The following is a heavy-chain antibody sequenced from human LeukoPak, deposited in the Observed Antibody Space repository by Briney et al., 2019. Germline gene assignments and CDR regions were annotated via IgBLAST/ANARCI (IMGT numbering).Heavy chain of an antibody. CDR3: AKDMTSDIVATTVLDY. J-gene: IGHJ4*02. CDR2: ISWNSGSI. Sequence: GGSLRLSCAASGFTFDDYAMHWDRQAPGKGLEWVSGISWNSGSIGYADSVKGRFTISRDNAKNSLYLQMNSLRAEDTALYYCAKDMTSDIVATTVLDYWGQGTLVTVSS. CDR1: GFTFDDYA. V-gene: IGHV3-9*01. D-gene: IGHD5-12*01.